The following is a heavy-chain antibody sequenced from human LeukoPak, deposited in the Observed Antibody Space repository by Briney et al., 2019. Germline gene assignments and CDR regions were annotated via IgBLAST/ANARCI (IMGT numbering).Heavy chain of an antibody. J-gene: IGHJ4*02. Sequence: PGGSLRLSCAASGFTFSSYAMSWVRQAPGKGLEWVSAISGSGGSTYYADSVKGRFTISRDNSKNTLYLQMNSLGAEDTAVYYCAKGLLGYCSGGSCYPIDYWGQGTLVTVSS. CDR1: GFTFSSYA. CDR3: AKGLLGYCSGGSCYPIDY. D-gene: IGHD2-15*01. CDR2: ISGSGGST. V-gene: IGHV3-23*01.